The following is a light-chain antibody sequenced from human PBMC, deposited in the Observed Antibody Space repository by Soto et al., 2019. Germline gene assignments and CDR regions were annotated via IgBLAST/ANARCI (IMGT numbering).Light chain of an antibody. V-gene: IGKV1-5*03. J-gene: IGKJ1*01. CDR3: QHYNSYSEA. CDR2: KAS. Sequence: DIQMTQSPSTLSASVGYRGTISCGASQSISTWLAWYQQKPGKAPKLLIYKASTLKSGVPSRFSGSGSGTEFTLTISSLQPDDFATYYCQHYNSYSEAFGQGTKVDIK. CDR1: QSISTW.